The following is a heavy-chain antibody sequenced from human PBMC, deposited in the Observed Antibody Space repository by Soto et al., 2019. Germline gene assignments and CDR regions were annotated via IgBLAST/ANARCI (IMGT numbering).Heavy chain of an antibody. V-gene: IGHV2-5*02. D-gene: IGHD3-3*01. Sequence: QINLIESGPTLVKPTQTLTLTCTFSGFSLSTSGAAVGWVRQPPGRALEWLALIYWDGDKRYNASLGNRLTITKDTSMRRVGLTLTSVDPADTATYYCAHGATMTIFGLIIDNGIWFDPWGQGTRVIVSS. CDR2: IYWDGDK. CDR1: GFSLSTSGAA. CDR3: AHGATMTIFGLIIDNGIWFDP. J-gene: IGHJ5*02.